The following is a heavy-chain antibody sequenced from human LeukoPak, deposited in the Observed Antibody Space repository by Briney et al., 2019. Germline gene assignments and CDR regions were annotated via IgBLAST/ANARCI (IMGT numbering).Heavy chain of an antibody. CDR3: AKSTTIAVAGNFDY. D-gene: IGHD6-19*01. CDR2: ISWNSGSI. CDR1: GFTFDDYA. J-gene: IGHJ4*02. V-gene: IGHV3-9*03. Sequence: GGSLRLSCAASGFTFDDYAMHWVRQAPGKGLEWVSGISWNSGSIGYADSVKGRFTISRDNAKNSLYLQMNSLRAEDMALYYCAKSTTIAVAGNFDYWGQGTLVTVSS.